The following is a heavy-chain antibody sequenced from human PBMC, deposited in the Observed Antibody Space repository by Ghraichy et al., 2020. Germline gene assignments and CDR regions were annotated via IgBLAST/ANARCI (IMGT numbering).Heavy chain of an antibody. CDR1: GFTFSSYG. CDR2: IWYDGSNK. D-gene: IGHD6-13*01. Sequence: GESLNISCAASGFTFSSYGMHWVRQAPGKGLEWVAVIWYDGSNKYYADSVKGRFTISRDNSKNTLYLQMNSLRAEDTAVYYCARLAAAGTGFDYWGQGTLVTVSS. J-gene: IGHJ4*02. CDR3: ARLAAAGTGFDY. V-gene: IGHV3-33*01.